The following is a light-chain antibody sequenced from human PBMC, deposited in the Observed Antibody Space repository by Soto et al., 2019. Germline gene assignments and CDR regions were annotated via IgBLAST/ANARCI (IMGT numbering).Light chain of an antibody. CDR2: EVS. CDR3: SSYAGSNNFV. CDR1: SSDVGGYNY. Sequence: QLSSAGGSPGQSFSISCTGTSSDVGGYNYVSWYQQHPGKAPKLMIYEVSKRPSGVPDRFSGYKSGNTASLTVSGLQAEDEADYCCSSYAGSNNFVFGTGTTVTV. J-gene: IGLJ1*01. V-gene: IGLV2-8*01.